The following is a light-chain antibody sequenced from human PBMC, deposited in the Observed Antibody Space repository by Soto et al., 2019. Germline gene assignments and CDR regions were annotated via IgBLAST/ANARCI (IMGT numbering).Light chain of an antibody. CDR3: CSYAGSDASPYV. Sequence: QSALTQPLSVSGSPGQSVTISCTGTSSDVGGYKYVSWYQQLPGKAPKLMIYDVSERPSGVPDRFSGSKSGNTASLTISGLQAEDEADYFCCSYAGSDASPYVFGTGTQLTVL. CDR2: DVS. V-gene: IGLV2-11*01. CDR1: SSDVGGYKY. J-gene: IGLJ1*01.